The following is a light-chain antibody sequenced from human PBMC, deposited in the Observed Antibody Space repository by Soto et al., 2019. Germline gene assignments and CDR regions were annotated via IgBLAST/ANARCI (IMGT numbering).Light chain of an antibody. CDR3: QQYNSYPWT. V-gene: IGKV1-5*03. J-gene: IGKJ1*01. Sequence: DIQMTQSPSTLSASVGDRVTITCRASQNIDRWLAWYQQKPGKAPNLLIYGASNLESGVPSRFSGSGSGTEFTLTSSSLRPDDFATYYCQQYNSYPWTFGQWTKVELK. CDR1: QNIDRW. CDR2: GAS.